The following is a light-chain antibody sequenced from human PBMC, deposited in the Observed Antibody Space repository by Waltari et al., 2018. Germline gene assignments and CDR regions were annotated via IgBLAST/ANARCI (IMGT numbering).Light chain of an antibody. CDR2: GAS. CDR1: QSVSSGY. V-gene: IGKV3-20*01. Sequence: ESVLTQSPGTLSLSPGERASQSVSSGYLAWYQQRPGQAPRLLIYGASTRATGIPDRFSGSGSGTDLTLTISRLESEDSAVYYCQHYGSSPWTFGQGTKVEIK. CDR3: QHYGSSPWT. J-gene: IGKJ1*01.